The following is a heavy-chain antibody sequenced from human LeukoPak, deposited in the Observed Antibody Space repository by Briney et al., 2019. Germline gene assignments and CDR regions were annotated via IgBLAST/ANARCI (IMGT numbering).Heavy chain of an antibody. CDR2: IYYSGST. V-gene: IGHV4-39*07. D-gene: IGHD1-26*01. J-gene: IGHJ4*02. Sequence: PSETLSLTCTVSGGSISSSSYYWGWIRQPPGKGLEWIGSIYYSGSTYYNPSLKSRVTISVDTSKNQFSLKLSSVTAADTAVYYCAREDGGSLVGATFDYWGQGTLVTVSS. CDR3: AREDGGSLVGATFDY. CDR1: GGSISSSSYY.